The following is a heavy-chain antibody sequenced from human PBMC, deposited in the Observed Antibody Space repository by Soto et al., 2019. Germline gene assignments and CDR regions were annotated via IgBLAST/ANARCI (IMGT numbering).Heavy chain of an antibody. V-gene: IGHV3-23*01. CDR1: GFTFSSYA. J-gene: IGHJ4*02. CDR2: ISGSGGST. CDR3: AKDRYSSSPPTNFDY. Sequence: GGSLRLSCAASGFTFSSYAMSWVRQAPGKGLEWVSAISGSGGSTYYADSVKGRFTISRDNSKNTLYLQMNSLRAEDTAVYYDAKDRYSSSPPTNFDYWGQETLVPAPS. D-gene: IGHD6-6*01.